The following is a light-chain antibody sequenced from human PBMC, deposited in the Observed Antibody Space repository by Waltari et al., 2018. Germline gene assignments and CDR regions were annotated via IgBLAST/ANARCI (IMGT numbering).Light chain of an antibody. CDR1: QSIGTY. Sequence: EIVLIQSPATLSLSPGERATLSCRASQSIGTYLAWYQQKPRQAPRLLIYETSNRATAIPARFSGSGSGTDFTLTISSLEPEDFAVYYCQLGSNWPPTFTFGPGARLDVK. CDR3: QLGSNWPPTFT. J-gene: IGKJ3*01. V-gene: IGKV3-11*01. CDR2: ETS.